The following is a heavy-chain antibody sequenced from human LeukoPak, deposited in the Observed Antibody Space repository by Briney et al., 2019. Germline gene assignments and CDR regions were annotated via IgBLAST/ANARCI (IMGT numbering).Heavy chain of an antibody. CDR3: AKLLDRGIRVVMGYLDY. CDR2: IRTGGGST. CDR1: GFSFTSYA. D-gene: IGHD3-3*01. V-gene: IGHV3-23*01. J-gene: IGHJ4*02. Sequence: PGGSLRLSCAASGFSFTSYAMSWVRHAPGKGLEWVSAIRTGGGSTYYADSVKGRFTISRDNSKNTLYLQMNSLRAEDTAIYYCAKLLDRGIRVVMGYLDYWGQGALVTVSS.